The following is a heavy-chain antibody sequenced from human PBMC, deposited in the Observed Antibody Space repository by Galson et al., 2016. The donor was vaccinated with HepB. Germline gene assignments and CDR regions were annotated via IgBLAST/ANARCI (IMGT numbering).Heavy chain of an antibody. D-gene: IGHD1-1*01. V-gene: IGHV3-11*06. J-gene: IGHJ4*02. CDR3: ARGYSTLDE. CDR2: INTDGSYT. Sequence: SLRLSCAASGFTFSNYYMNWIRQAPGKGLEWVSDINTDGSYTNSADSVKGRFTISRDNTRDSLFLQMNSLRGDDTAVYYCARGYSTLDEWGQGTLVTVSS. CDR1: GFTFSNYY.